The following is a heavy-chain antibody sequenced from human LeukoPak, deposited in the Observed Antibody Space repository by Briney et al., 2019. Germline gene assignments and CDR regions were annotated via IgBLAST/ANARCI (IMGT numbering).Heavy chain of an antibody. Sequence: PGGSQRLSCTASGFTFSSYAMSWVRQAPGKGLEWVSTISGSGSSTYYADSVKGRFTITRDNSKNTLYLQMNSLRAEDTAVYYCAKTIFGVAPRYCMDVWGQGTTVTVSS. CDR2: ISGSGSST. CDR3: AKTIFGVAPRYCMDV. J-gene: IGHJ6*02. D-gene: IGHD3-3*01. CDR1: GFTFSSYA. V-gene: IGHV3-23*01.